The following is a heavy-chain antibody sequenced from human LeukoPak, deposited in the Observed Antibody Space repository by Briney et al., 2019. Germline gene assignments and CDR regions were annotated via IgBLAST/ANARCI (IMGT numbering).Heavy chain of an antibody. CDR1: GYSISSGYY. Sequence: PSETLSLTCTVSGYSISSGYYWGWIRQPPGKGLEWIGSIYHSGSTYYNPSLKSRVTISVDTSKNQFSLKLSSVTAADTAVYYCARIPRYLVGAYDAFDIWGQGTMVTVSS. CDR3: ARIPRYLVGAYDAFDI. V-gene: IGHV4-38-2*02. D-gene: IGHD1-26*01. J-gene: IGHJ3*02. CDR2: IYHSGST.